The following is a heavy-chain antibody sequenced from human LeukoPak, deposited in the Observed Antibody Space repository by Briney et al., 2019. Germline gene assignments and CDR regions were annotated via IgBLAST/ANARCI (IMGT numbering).Heavy chain of an antibody. CDR3: ARIGVSGSYGDFDQ. V-gene: IGHV1-2*02. D-gene: IGHD1-26*01. Sequence: GASAKVSSKTSRYTFTEDFMQWVRQAPGQGGQGLEWMGWVTPNSGNTKYAQKFQGRVTMTRDTSISTAYMELSRLTSDDTAICYCARIGVSGSYGDFDQWGQGTLVTVSS. CDR2: VTPNSGNT. CDR1: RYTFTEDF. J-gene: IGHJ4*02.